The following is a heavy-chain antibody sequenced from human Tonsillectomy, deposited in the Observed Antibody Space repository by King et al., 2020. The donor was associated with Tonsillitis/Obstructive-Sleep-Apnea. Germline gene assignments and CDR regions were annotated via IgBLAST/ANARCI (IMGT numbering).Heavy chain of an antibody. V-gene: IGHV3-30*18. D-gene: IGHD2-21*02. Sequence: QLVQSGGGVVQPGRSLRLSCAASGFTFSTYVMHWVRQAPGKGLEWVAVISYDGSNKYYADSVKGRFTLSRENSKNTLYLQMNSLRAEDTAVYYCAKVVVVTASYYYYGMDVWGQGTTVTVSS. J-gene: IGHJ6*02. CDR3: AKVVVVTASYYYYGMDV. CDR1: GFTFSTYV. CDR2: ISYDGSNK.